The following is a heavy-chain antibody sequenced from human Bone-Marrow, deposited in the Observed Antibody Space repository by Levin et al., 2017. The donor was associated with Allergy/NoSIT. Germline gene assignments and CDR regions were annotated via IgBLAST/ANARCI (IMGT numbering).Heavy chain of an antibody. CDR2: ISSSGSTI. Sequence: GESLKISCAASGFTFSDYYMSWIRQAPGKGLEWVSYISSSGSTIYYADSVKGRFTISRDNAKNSLYLQMNSLRAEDTAVYYCARDMWAARVFRWFDPWGQGTLVTVSS. CDR1: GFTFSDYY. D-gene: IGHD6-6*01. CDR3: ARDMWAARVFRWFDP. V-gene: IGHV3-11*01. J-gene: IGHJ5*02.